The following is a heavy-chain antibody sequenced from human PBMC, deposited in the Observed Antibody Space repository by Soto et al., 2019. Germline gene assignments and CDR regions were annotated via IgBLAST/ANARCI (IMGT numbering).Heavy chain of an antibody. CDR2: IKHSGNT. J-gene: IGHJ3*02. CDR1: GGSFSGYY. V-gene: IGHV4-34*01. Sequence: SETLSLTCGVYGGSFSGYYWNWIRQSPGMGLEWIGKIKHSGNTNYSPSLKSRVTISLDTSKNQVSLQLRSVTAADTAVYYCARAYDYRDPRDALDTWGQGTLVTVS. CDR3: ARAYDYRDPRDALDT. D-gene: IGHD4-17*01.